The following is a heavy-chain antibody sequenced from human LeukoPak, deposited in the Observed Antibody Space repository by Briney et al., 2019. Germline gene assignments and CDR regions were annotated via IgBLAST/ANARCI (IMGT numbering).Heavy chain of an antibody. V-gene: IGHV4-34*01. Sequence: SETLSLTCAVYGGSFSGYYWSWIRQPPGKGLEWIGEINHSGSTNYNPSLKSRVTISVDTSKNQFSLKLSSVTAADTAVYYCARAGITMVRGVTTGLYYMDVWGKGTTVTISS. CDR1: GGSFSGYY. D-gene: IGHD3-10*01. J-gene: IGHJ6*03. CDR2: INHSGST. CDR3: ARAGITMVRGVTTGLYYMDV.